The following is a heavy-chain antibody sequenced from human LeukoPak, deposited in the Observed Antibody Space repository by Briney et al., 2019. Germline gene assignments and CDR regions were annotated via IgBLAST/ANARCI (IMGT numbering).Heavy chain of an antibody. CDR3: ARENKYYYDSSANTGDWFDP. J-gene: IGHJ5*02. CDR2: IYHSGST. D-gene: IGHD3-22*01. V-gene: IGHV4-4*02. Sequence: SGTLSLTCAVSGGSISSSNWWSWVRQPPGKGLEWIGEIYHSGSTNYNPSLKSRVTISVDKSKNQFSLKLSSVTAADTAVYYCARENKYYYDSSANTGDWFDPWGQGTLVTVSS. CDR1: GGSISSSNW.